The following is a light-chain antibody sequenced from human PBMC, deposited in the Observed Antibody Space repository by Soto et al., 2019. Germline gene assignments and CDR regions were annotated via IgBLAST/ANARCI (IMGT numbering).Light chain of an antibody. CDR2: RNN. Sequence: FVLTQLPSGTVTPGQMVPISCSGSSSNIGSNYVYWYQQLPGTAPKLLIYRNNQRPSGVPDRFSGSKSGTSASLAISGLRSEXEADYYCAAWDDSLTANYVFGTGTKVTVL. CDR3: AAWDDSLTANYV. V-gene: IGLV1-47*01. J-gene: IGLJ1*01. CDR1: SSNIGSNY.